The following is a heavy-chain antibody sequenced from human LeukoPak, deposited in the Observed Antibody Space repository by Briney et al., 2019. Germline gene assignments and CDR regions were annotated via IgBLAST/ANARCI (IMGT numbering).Heavy chain of an antibody. CDR3: ARDGDMVRGFLDAFDI. CDR1: GFSVSSNY. D-gene: IGHD3-10*01. V-gene: IGHV3-66*01. CDR2: IYSGGST. J-gene: IGHJ3*02. Sequence: PGGSLRLSCAASGFSVSSNYMSWVRRAPGKGLEWVSVIYSGGSTYYADSVKGRFTISRDNSKNTLYLQMNSLRAEDTAVYYCARDGDMVRGFLDAFDIWGQGTMVTVSS.